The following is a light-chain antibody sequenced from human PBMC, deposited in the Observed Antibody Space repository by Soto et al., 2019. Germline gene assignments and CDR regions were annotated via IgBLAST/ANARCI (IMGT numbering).Light chain of an antibody. CDR2: DAS. V-gene: IGKV3-11*01. Sequence: ENVLKQSLATLSLSPGERATLSCRASLSVSSYLAWYQQKPGQAPRLLIYDASNRATGIPARFSGSGSGTDFTLTISSLEPEDFAVYYCQQRSNWPPMITFGQRTRLEVK. CDR3: QQRSNWPPMIT. CDR1: LSVSSY. J-gene: IGKJ5*01.